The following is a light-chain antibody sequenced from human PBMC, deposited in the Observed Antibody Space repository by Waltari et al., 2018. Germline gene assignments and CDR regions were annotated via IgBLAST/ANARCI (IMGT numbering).Light chain of an antibody. V-gene: IGLV2-14*01. Sequence: QSALTQPASVSGSPGQSITISCTGTSSDVGGYNFVSWYQQHPGKAPKLMIYEVTNRPSGVSNRFSGSKSGNTASLTISGLLAEDEADYYCCSYTTTTTVVFGGG. CDR3: CSYTTTTTVV. CDR1: SSDVGGYNF. CDR2: EVT. J-gene: IGLJ3*02.